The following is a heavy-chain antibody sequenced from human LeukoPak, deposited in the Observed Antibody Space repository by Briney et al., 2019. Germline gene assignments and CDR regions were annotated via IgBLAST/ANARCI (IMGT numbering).Heavy chain of an antibody. CDR3: ATQTNCGGDCPPEYFQH. CDR2: ISGTGRIK. D-gene: IGHD2-21*02. CDR1: GFTFSKYR. V-gene: IGHV3-23*01. J-gene: IGHJ1*01. Sequence: GGSLRLSCSGSGFTFSKYRMSWVRQAPGKGLEWVSSISGTGRIKYYPDSMKSRFTLSRDNSKHTLYLQMSSLRAADTAMYYCATQTNCGGDCPPEYFQHWGQGTLVTVSS.